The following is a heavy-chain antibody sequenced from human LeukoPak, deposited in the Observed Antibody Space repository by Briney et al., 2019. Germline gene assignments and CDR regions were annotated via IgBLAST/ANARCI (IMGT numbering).Heavy chain of an antibody. V-gene: IGHV4-30-2*01. Sequence: SQTLSLTCTVSGGSISSGGYYWSWIRQPPGKGLEWIGYIYHSGSTYYNPSLKSRVTISVDRSKNQFSLKLSSVTAADTAVYYCARERGGIAARPFYYWGQGTLVTVSS. J-gene: IGHJ4*02. CDR3: ARERGGIAARPFYY. D-gene: IGHD6-6*01. CDR2: IYHSGST. CDR1: GGSISSGGYY.